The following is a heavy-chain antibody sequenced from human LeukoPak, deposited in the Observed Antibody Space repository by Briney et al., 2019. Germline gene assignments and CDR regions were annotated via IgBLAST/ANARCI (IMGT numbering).Heavy chain of an antibody. CDR3: ARSAGIAARPRYFDY. Sequence: GGSLRLSCAASGFTFNNYWIHWVRQVPGKGLVWVSRINNDGSSASYVDSVKGRFTISRDNAKNTLFLQMNSLRAEDTAVYYCARSAGIAARPRYFDYWGQGTLVTVSS. J-gene: IGHJ4*02. V-gene: IGHV3-74*01. D-gene: IGHD6-6*01. CDR2: INNDGSSA. CDR1: GFTFNNYW.